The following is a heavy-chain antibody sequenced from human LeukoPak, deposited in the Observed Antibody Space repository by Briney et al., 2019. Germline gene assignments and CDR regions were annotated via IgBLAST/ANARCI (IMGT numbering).Heavy chain of an antibody. CDR3: ARDVGYRSWFDP. CDR1: GFTFSNFG. D-gene: IGHD5-18*01. CDR2: ITGAGNNI. Sequence: PGGSLRLSCVVSGFTFSNFGMNWVRQAPGQGLEWLSYITGAGNNIYYADSVKGRFTISRDSARNSLYLQMSSLRAEDMAVYYCARDVGYRSWFDPWGQGTLVTVSS. J-gene: IGHJ5*02. V-gene: IGHV3-21*05.